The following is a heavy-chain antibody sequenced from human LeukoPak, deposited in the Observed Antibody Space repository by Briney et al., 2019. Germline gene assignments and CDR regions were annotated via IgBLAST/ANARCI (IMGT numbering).Heavy chain of an antibody. CDR1: GFTFSDYY. CDR2: ISSSTSYT. Sequence: GGSLRLSCAASGFTFSDYYMSWIRQAPGKGLEWVSYISSSTSYTDYADPVKGRFTISRDNAKNSLYLQMNSLRAEDTAVYYCARAGYDILTGIDYWGQGTLVTVSS. J-gene: IGHJ4*02. CDR3: ARAGYDILTGIDY. D-gene: IGHD3-9*01. V-gene: IGHV3-11*05.